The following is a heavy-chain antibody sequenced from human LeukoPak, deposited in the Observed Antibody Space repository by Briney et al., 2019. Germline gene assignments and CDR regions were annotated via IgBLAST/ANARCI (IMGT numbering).Heavy chain of an antibody. D-gene: IGHD2-15*01. CDR3: ASGVQGTSWIVN. CDR2: VNIDGSSV. Sequence: GGSLRLSCATSGFTVSSYWMHWVRQAPGKGLVWLSRVNIDGSSVAYADSVKGRFTISRDNAKDRLYLQMNSLRAEDTAVYYCASGVQGTSWIVNWGRGTLVTVSS. V-gene: IGHV3-74*01. J-gene: IGHJ4*01. CDR1: GFTVSSYW.